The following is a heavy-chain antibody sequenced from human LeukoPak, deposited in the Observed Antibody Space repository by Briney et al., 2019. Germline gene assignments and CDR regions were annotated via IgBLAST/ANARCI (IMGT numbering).Heavy chain of an antibody. J-gene: IGHJ4*02. CDR2: MNPNSGNT. D-gene: IGHD5-24*01. CDR1: GYTFTSYD. V-gene: IGHV1-8*01. Sequence: ASVKVSCKASGYTFTSYDINWVRQATGQGLEWMGWMNPNSGNTGYAQKFQGRVTMTRNTSISTAYMELSSLRSEDTAVYYCASQPKGRDGYNPTGYWGQGTLVTVSS. CDR3: ASQPKGRDGYNPTGY.